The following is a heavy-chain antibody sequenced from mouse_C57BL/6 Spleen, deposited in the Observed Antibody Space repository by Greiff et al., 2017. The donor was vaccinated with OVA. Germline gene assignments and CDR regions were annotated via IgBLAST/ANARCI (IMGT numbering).Heavy chain of an antibody. Sequence: QVQLQQSGPELVKPGASVKISCKASGYAFSSSWMNWVKQRPGKGLEWIGRIYPGDGDTNYNGKFKGKATLTADESSSTAYMQLSSLTSEDSAVYFCARRPLLDYYAMDYWGQGTSVTVSS. CDR3: ARRPLLDYYAMDY. CDR1: GYAFSSSW. D-gene: IGHD2-10*01. CDR2: IYPGDGDT. V-gene: IGHV1-82*01. J-gene: IGHJ4*01.